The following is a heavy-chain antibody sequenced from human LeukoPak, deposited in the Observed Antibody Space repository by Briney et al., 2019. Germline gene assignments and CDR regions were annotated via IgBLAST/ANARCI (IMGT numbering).Heavy chain of an antibody. CDR1: GYTFTDYY. CDR2: VDPEDGET. CDR3: ATDMKLISGQNYWGNPLPAFDI. Sequence: ASVKISCKVSGYTFTDYYMHWVQQAPGKGLEWMGLVDPEDGETIYAEKFQGRVTITADTSTDTPYMELSSMRSEDTAVYYCATDMKLISGQNYWGNPLPAFDIWGQGTMVTVSS. D-gene: IGHD3-16*01. V-gene: IGHV1-69-2*01. J-gene: IGHJ3*02.